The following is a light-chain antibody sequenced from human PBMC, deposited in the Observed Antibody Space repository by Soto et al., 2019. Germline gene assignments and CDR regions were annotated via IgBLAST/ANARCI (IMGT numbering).Light chain of an antibody. V-gene: IGKV3-20*01. J-gene: IGKJ2*01. CDR2: GVS. CDR3: QQYVTSPYI. CDR1: QSVSSSY. Sequence: EIVLTQSPGTLSLSPGERATLSCRASQSVSSSYLAWYQQKPGQAPRLLIHGVSNRATGIPDRFSGSGSGTDFTLTISRLEPEDFAVYYCQQYVTSPYIFGQGTKLEIK.